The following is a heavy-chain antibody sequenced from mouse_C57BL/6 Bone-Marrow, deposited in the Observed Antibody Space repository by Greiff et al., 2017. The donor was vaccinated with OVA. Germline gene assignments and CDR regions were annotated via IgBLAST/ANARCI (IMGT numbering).Heavy chain of an antibody. CDR1: GYTFTDYE. J-gene: IGHJ1*03. Sequence: QVQLQQSGAELVRPGASVTLSCKASGYTFTDYEMHWVKQTPVHGLEWIGAIAPETGGTDYNQKFKGKAILTADKSSRPAYMELRSLTSEDSAVYDCTSGWFITTVVAARYFEVWGTGTTVTVSS. CDR2: IAPETGGT. D-gene: IGHD1-1*01. CDR3: TSGWFITTVVAARYFEV. V-gene: IGHV1-15*01.